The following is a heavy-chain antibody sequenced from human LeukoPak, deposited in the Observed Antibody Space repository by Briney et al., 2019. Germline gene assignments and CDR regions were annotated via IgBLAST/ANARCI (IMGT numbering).Heavy chain of an antibody. CDR1: GYTFTGYY. D-gene: IGHD2-15*01. V-gene: IGHV1-2*04. Sequence: ASVKVSCKASGYTFTGYYMHWVRQAPGRGLEWMGWINPNSGGTNYAQKFQGWVTMTRDTSISEAYMELSRLRSDDTAVYYCARSDFYCSGGSCYRYYFDYWGQGTLVTVSS. J-gene: IGHJ4*02. CDR2: INPNSGGT. CDR3: ARSDFYCSGGSCYRYYFDY.